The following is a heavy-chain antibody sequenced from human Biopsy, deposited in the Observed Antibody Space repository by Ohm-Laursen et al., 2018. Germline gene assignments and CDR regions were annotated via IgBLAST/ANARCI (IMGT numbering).Heavy chain of an antibody. D-gene: IGHD3-3*01. CDR1: GGTFSNYA. CDR2: IIAVSGLV. V-gene: IGHV1-69*17. J-gene: IGHJ4*02. Sequence: SSVKVSCKASGGTFSNYAISWVRQAPGEGLEWMGGIIAVSGLVNYAPKFQGRVSITADKSTTTAYMELSILKSEDTAVYYCATPFQYYDSWGGYPPFDHWGQGTLVTVSS. CDR3: ATPFQYYDSWGGYPPFDH.